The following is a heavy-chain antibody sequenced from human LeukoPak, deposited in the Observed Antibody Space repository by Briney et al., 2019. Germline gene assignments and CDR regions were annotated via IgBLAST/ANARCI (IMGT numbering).Heavy chain of an antibody. J-gene: IGHJ4*02. CDR2: INPNSGGT. V-gene: IGHV1-2*06. CDR3: ASRDYVWGSYPSRADFDY. Sequence: ASVKVSCKASGYTFTGYYMHWVRQAPGQGLEWMGRINPNSGGTNYAQKFQCRVTMTRDTSISTAYMELSRLRSDDTAVYYCASRDYVWGSYPSRADFDYWGQGTLVTVSS. D-gene: IGHD3-16*01. CDR1: GYTFTGYY.